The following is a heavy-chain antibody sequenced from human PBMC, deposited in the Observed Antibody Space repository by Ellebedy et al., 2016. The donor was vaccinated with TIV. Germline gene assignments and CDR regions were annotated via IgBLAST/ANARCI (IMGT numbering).Heavy chain of an antibody. CDR1: GFTFNNDR. J-gene: IGHJ3*02. D-gene: IGHD3-3*02. V-gene: IGHV3-74*01. Sequence: GESLKISCAASGFTFNNDRMHWVRQAPGKGLEWVSSINTAGSPTRYADSVQGRFAISRDNAKNTLYLQMNSVRAEDTALYYCAREVLASSKGGPFDIWGQGTMVTVSS. CDR3: AREVLASSKGGPFDI. CDR2: INTAGSPT.